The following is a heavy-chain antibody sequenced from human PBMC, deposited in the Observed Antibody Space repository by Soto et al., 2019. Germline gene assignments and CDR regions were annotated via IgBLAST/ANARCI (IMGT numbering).Heavy chain of an antibody. CDR1: GGTFRTES. V-gene: IGHV1-69*12. J-gene: IGHJ3*02. CDR2: IIPVFGTS. D-gene: IGHD2-21*01. Sequence: QVQLVQSGAEVKKPGSSVKVSCKASGGTFRTESINWVRQAPGRGLEWMGGIIPVFGTSDYAQKFQGRVKSTAAESTTTAYMELSSLRSDDTAVYYCARGHEFGGNSDAFDIWGQGKMVTVSS. CDR3: ARGHEFGGNSDAFDI.